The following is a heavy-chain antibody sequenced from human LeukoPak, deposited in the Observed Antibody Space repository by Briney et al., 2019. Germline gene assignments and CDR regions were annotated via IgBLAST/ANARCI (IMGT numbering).Heavy chain of an antibody. V-gene: IGHV1-2*06. Sequence: GASVKVSFKASGYTFTGYYMHWVRQAPGQGLEWMGRINPNSGGTNYAQKFQGRITMTRDTSISTAYMELSRLRSDDTAVYYCAREFAGLYVNLRWFDPWGQGTLVTVSS. D-gene: IGHD2-2*02. CDR1: GYTFTGYY. CDR2: INPNSGGT. CDR3: AREFAGLYVNLRWFDP. J-gene: IGHJ5*02.